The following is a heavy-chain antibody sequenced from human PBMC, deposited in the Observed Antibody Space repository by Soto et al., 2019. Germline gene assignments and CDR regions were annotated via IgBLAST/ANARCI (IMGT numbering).Heavy chain of an antibody. CDR1: GFTFSSYA. J-gene: IGHJ6*03. V-gene: IGHV3-23*01. CDR3: AKHPVLRFPDPYYYYMDV. Sequence: GGSLRLSCAASGFTFSSYAMSWVRQAPGKGLEWVSAISGSGGSTYYADSVKGRFTISRDNSKNTLYLQMNSLRAEDTAVYYCAKHPVLRFPDPYYYYMDVWGKGTTVTVSS. CDR2: ISGSGGST. D-gene: IGHD3-3*01.